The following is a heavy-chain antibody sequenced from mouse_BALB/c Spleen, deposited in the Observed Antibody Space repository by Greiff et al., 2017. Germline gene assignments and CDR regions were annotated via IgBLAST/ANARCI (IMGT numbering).Heavy chain of an antibody. CDR2: INPSSGYT. J-gene: IGHJ4*01. D-gene: IGHD2-1*01. Sequence: QVQLKESGAELARPGASVKMSCKASGYTFTSYTMHWVKQRPGQGLEWIGYINPSSGYTNYNQKFKDKATLTADKSSSTAYMQLSSLTSEDSAVYYCARNYVGQVDYWGQGTSVTVSS. CDR1: GYTFTSYT. CDR3: ARNYVGQVDY. V-gene: IGHV1-4*01.